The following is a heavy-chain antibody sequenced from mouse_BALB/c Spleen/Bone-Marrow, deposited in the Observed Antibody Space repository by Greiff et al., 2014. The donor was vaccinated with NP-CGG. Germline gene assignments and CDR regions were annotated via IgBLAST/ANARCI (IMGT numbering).Heavy chain of an antibody. CDR2: INPGSGGV. CDR1: WYAFTNYW. J-gene: IGHJ4*01. V-gene: IGHV1-54*01. Sequence: QVQLQQSGAELVRPGTSVKVSCKASWYAFTNYWIEWVKQRPGQGLEWIGVINPGSGGVNYNEKFKGKATLTADKSSSTAYIQLSSLTSDDSAVYFCSREITRYAVDYWGQGTSVTVSS. CDR3: SREITRYAVDY. D-gene: IGHD2-4*01.